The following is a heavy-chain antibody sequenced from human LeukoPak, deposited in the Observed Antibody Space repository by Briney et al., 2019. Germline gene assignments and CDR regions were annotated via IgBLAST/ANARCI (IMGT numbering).Heavy chain of an antibody. CDR3: AGKLPGATYYFDS. D-gene: IGHD2-21*01. J-gene: IGHJ4*02. V-gene: IGHV3-23*01. CDR1: DFTFSTYD. CDR2: ISDSGRYI. Sequence: GGSLRLSCVASDFTFSTYDMTWVRQAPGKGLEWVSSISDSGRYIFTADSMRGRFTISRDNSANTLYLQMHSLRVDDTATYFCAGKLPGATYYFDSWGQGTLVTVSS.